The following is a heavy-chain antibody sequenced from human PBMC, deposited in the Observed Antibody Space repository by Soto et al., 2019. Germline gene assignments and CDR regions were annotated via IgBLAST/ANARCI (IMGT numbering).Heavy chain of an antibody. D-gene: IGHD6-13*01. V-gene: IGHV3-33*01. CDR1: GFTFSSYG. J-gene: IGHJ4*02. CDR3: ARESGAAAGTLDFDY. CDR2: IWYDGSNK. Sequence: GGSLRLSCAASGFTFSSYGMHWVRQAPGKGLEWVAVIWYDGSNKYYADSVKGRFTISRDNSKNTLYLQMNSLRAEDTAVYYCARESGAAAGTLDFDYWGQGTLVTVSS.